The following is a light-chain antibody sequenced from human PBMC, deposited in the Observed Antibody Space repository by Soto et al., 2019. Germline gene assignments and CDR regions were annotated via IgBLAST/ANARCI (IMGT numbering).Light chain of an antibody. CDR1: QSISSSN. CDR3: QQYGSSPPLT. Sequence: EIVLTQSPGTLSLSPGERATLSCRASQSISSSNLAWYQQKPGQAPRLLIYGASSRATGIPDRFSGSGSGTDFTLIISRLEPEDFAVYYCQQYGSSPPLTFGGGTKVEIK. J-gene: IGKJ4*01. V-gene: IGKV3-20*01. CDR2: GAS.